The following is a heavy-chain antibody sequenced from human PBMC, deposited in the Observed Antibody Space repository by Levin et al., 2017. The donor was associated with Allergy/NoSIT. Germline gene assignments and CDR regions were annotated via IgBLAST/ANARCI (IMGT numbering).Heavy chain of an antibody. J-gene: IGHJ5*02. CDR2: INHSGST. CDR3: ARGSSIAARFGLAFHWFDP. D-gene: IGHD6-6*01. CDR1: GGSFSGYY. Sequence: SETLSLTCAVYGGSFSGYYWSWIRQPPGKGLEWIGEINHSGSTNYNPSLKSRVTISVDTSKNQFSLKLSSVTAADTAVYYCARGSSIAARFGLAFHWFDPWGQGTLVTVSS. V-gene: IGHV4-34*01.